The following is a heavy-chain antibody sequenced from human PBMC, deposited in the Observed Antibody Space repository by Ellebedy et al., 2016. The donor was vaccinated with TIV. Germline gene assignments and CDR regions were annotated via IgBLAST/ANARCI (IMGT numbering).Heavy chain of an antibody. CDR3: ARERGGSYYSGELDY. Sequence: ASVKVSCKASGYTFTGYYMHWVRQAPGQGLEWMGIINPSGGSTSYAQKLQGRVTMTRDTSTSTVYMELSSLRSEDTAVYYCARERGGSYYSGELDYWGQGTLVTVSS. CDR2: INPSGGST. D-gene: IGHD1-26*01. J-gene: IGHJ4*02. CDR1: GYTFTGYY. V-gene: IGHV1-46*04.